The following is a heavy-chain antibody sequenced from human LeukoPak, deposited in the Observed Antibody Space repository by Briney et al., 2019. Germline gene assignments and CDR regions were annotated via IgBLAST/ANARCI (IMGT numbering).Heavy chain of an antibody. CDR3: AKSGIGGYKPFDY. Sequence: PGGSLRLSCAASGFTFSSYAMSWVRQAPGKGLEWVSAISGSGGSTYYASSVKGRFTISSDNSKNTLYRQTHSLRAEDTAVYYCAKSGIGGYKPFDYWGQGTLVTVSS. CDR2: ISGSGGST. D-gene: IGHD5-24*01. J-gene: IGHJ4*02. V-gene: IGHV3-23*01. CDR1: GFTFSSYA.